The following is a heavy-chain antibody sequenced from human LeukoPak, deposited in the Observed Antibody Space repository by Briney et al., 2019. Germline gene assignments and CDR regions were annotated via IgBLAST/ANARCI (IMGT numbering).Heavy chain of an antibody. J-gene: IGHJ2*01. Sequence: SETLSLTCAVYGGSFSGYYRSWIRQPPGKGLECIGEINHSGSTNYNPSLKSRVTISVDTSKNQFSLKLSSVTAADTAVYYCARVRDIVVVTKYWYFDLWGHGTLVTVSS. D-gene: IGHD2-21*02. CDR2: INHSGST. CDR3: ARVRDIVVVTKYWYFDL. V-gene: IGHV4-34*01. CDR1: GGSFSGYY.